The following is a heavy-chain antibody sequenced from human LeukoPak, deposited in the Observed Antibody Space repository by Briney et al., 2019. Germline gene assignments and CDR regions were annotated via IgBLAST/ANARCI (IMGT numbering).Heavy chain of an antibody. D-gene: IGHD6-13*01. CDR3: ARAKEGIYSSSWYSDY. V-gene: IGHV1-69*05. CDR1: GGTFSSYA. Sequence: SVKVSCKASGGTFSSYAISWVRQAPGQGLEWMGGIIPIFGTANYAQKFQGRVTITTDESTSTAYMELRSLRSDDTAVYYCARAKEGIYSSSWYSDYWGQGTLVTVSS. J-gene: IGHJ4*02. CDR2: IIPIFGTA.